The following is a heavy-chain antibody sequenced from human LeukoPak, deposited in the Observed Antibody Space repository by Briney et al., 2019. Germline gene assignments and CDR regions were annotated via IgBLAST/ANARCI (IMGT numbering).Heavy chain of an antibody. D-gene: IGHD6-19*01. Sequence: GGSLRLSCAASGFIFSNYWMSWVRQAPGKGLEWVANIKEDGSEKYYVDAVKGRFTISRDNAKKSLFLQMNSLRAEDTAVYYCARDQYYSSSDWGQGTLVTVSS. J-gene: IGHJ4*02. CDR3: ARDQYYSSSD. CDR1: GFIFSNYW. CDR2: IKEDGSEK. V-gene: IGHV3-7*03.